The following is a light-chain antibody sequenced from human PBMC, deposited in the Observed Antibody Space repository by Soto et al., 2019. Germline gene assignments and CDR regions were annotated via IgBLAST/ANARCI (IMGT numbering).Light chain of an antibody. J-gene: IGKJ1*01. Sequence: DIQMTQSPSSLSASVGDRITITCRASPTISTYLNWYQQKPGKAPKLLISAASRLQSGVPSRFTGSGSGTEFTLTISSLQDEDVAVYYCQQYYDVPQNFGQGTKVEIK. CDR3: QQYYDVPQN. CDR2: AAS. CDR1: PTISTY. V-gene: IGKV1-39*01.